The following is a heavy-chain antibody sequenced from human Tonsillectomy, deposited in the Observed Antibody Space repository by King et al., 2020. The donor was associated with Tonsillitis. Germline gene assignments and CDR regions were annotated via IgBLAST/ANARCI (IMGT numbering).Heavy chain of an antibody. Sequence: ERQLVQSGAEGKKPGQSLKISCQGSGYIFINFWIGWVRQMPGRGLEWMGIIYPDDSDTRYSPSFPVQVTISVDKSNSTAYLQWTSLKASDTAMYYCVRGRVNGINGVPVPGTYFDYWGQGTPVTVSS. V-gene: IGHV5-51*03. CDR1: GYIFINFW. D-gene: IGHD2-8*01. J-gene: IGHJ4*02. CDR2: IYPDDSDT. CDR3: VRGRVNGINGVPVPGTYFDY.